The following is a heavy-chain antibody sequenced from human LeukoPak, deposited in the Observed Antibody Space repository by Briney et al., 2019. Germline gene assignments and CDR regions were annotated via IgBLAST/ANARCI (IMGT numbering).Heavy chain of an antibody. Sequence: GGSLRLSCAASGFTFSSYAMSGVRQARGEGLVWVSAISGSGGSTYYADSVEGRFTISRDNSKNTLYLQMNSLRAEDTAVYYCAKPPGVVILSFFDYWGQGTLVTVSS. D-gene: IGHD3-3*01. CDR3: AKPPGVVILSFFDY. J-gene: IGHJ4*02. V-gene: IGHV3-23*01. CDR2: ISGSGGST. CDR1: GFTFSSYA.